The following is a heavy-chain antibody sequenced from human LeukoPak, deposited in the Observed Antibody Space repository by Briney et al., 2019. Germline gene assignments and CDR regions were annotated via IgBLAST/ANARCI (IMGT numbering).Heavy chain of an antibody. Sequence: PSETLSLTCTVSGGSISSGGYYWRWLRQHPGKGVEWIGYIYYSGSTYYNPSLKSRVTISVDTSKNQFSLKLSSVTAADTAVYYCASRRGYGRSDDYWGQGTLVTVSS. CDR1: GGSISSGGYY. J-gene: IGHJ4*02. CDR2: IYYSGST. CDR3: ASRRGYGRSDDY. D-gene: IGHD5-18*01. V-gene: IGHV4-31*03.